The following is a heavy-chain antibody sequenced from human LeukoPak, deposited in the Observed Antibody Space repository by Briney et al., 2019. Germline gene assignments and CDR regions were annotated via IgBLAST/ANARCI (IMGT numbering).Heavy chain of an antibody. J-gene: IGHJ4*02. D-gene: IGHD3-9*01. CDR3: ARDFLTGYFDY. Sequence: GGSLRLSCAASGFTFGTYNMNWVRQAPGQGLEWVSYISSSGSTKYYADSVKGRFTISRDNVKNSLFLQMNSLSDEDTAVYYCARDFLTGYFDYWGQGTLVTVSS. V-gene: IGHV3-48*02. CDR1: GFTFGTYN. CDR2: ISSSGSTK.